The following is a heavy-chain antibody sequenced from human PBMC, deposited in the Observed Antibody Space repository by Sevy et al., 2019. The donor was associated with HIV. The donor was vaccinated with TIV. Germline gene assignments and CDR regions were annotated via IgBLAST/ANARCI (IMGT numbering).Heavy chain of an antibody. V-gene: IGHV3-21*01. CDR2: INAISSNI. CDR3: ARDSFSGGNAGYGY. CDR1: GFTFSSYA. Sequence: GGSLRLSCAASGFTFSSYAMNWVRQAPGKGLEWVSSINAISSNIYYADSVKGRFTISGDNAGNSLSLQMNSVRAEDTAVYYCARDSFSGGNAGYGYWGQGTLVTVSS. D-gene: IGHD2-15*01. J-gene: IGHJ4*02.